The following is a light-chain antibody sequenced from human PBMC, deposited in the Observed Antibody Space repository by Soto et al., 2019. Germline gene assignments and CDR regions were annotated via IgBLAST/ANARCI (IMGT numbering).Light chain of an antibody. CDR1: QSVSNF. CDR2: DVS. V-gene: IGKV3-11*01. CDR3: QQRSDWPPT. Sequence: EIVLTQSPATLSLSPGERAILSCRASQSVSNFLAWYQQKPGQAPRLLIFDVSTRATGVPPRFSGSGSGTDFTLTIIGLEPEDFAVYYCQQRSDWPPTFGQGTKVDIK. J-gene: IGKJ1*01.